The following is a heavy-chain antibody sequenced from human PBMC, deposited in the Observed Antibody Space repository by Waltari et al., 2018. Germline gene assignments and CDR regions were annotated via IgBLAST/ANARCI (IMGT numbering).Heavy chain of an antibody. CDR2: IIPILGIA. D-gene: IGHD1-26*01. J-gene: IGHJ4*02. CDR1: GGTFSSYA. V-gene: IGHV1-69*04. CDR3: AKAPSIVGATFDY. Sequence: QVQLVQSGAEVKKPGSSVKVSCKASGGTFSSYAISWVRQAPGQGLEWMGGIIPILGIANYAQKFQGRVTITADESTSTAYMELSSLRSEDTALYYCAKAPSIVGATFDYWGQGTLVTVSS.